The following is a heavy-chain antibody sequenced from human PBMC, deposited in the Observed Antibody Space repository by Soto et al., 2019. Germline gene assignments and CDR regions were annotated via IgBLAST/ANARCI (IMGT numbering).Heavy chain of an antibody. D-gene: IGHD2-2*01. V-gene: IGHV5-51*01. J-gene: IGHJ6*02. CDR3: ARGYCSSTSCHRPTYYYYYYGMDV. CDR2: IYPGDSDT. Sequence: GESLKISCNGSGYIFTSYWIGWVRQMPGKGLEWMGIIYPGDSDTRYIPSFQGQVTISADKSISTAYLQWSSLKASDTAMYYRARGYCSSTSCHRPTYYYYYYGMDVWGQGTTVTVSS. CDR1: GYIFTSYW.